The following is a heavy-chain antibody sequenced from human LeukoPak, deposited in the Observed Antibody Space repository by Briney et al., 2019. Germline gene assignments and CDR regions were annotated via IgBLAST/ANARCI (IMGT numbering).Heavy chain of an antibody. Sequence: ASETLSLTCTVSGGSISSSSYYWGWIRQPPGKGLEWIGYIYYSGSTNYNPSLKSRVTISVDTSKNQFSLKLNSVTAADTAMYYCARSFDGSSYYFYYWGQGTLVTVSS. J-gene: IGHJ4*02. CDR2: IYYSGST. D-gene: IGHD3-22*01. CDR3: ARSFDGSSYYFYY. CDR1: GGSISSSSYY. V-gene: IGHV4-61*05.